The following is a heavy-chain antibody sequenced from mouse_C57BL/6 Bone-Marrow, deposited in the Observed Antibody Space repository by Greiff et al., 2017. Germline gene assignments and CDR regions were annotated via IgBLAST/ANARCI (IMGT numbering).Heavy chain of an antibody. CDR3: ARRYRTTGFDY. CDR2: ISSGGSYT. V-gene: IGHV5-6*02. J-gene: IGHJ2*01. Sequence: EVKLQESGGDLVKPGGSLKLSCAASGFTFSSYGMSWVRQTPDKRLEWVATISSGGSYTYYPDSVKGRFTISRDNAKNTLYLQMSSLKSEDTAMYYCARRYRTTGFDYWGQGTTLTVSS. D-gene: IGHD2-12*01. CDR1: GFTFSSYG.